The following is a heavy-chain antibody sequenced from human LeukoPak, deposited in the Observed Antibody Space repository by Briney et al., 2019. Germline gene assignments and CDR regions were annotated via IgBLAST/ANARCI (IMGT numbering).Heavy chain of an antibody. CDR3: ASTPPSGEQWGGY. D-gene: IGHD6-19*01. V-gene: IGHV1-46*01. CDR1: GYTFTSYY. CDR2: INPSGGST. J-gene: IGHJ4*02. Sequence: GASVKVSCKASGYTFTSYYMHWVRQAPGQGLERMGIINPSGGSTSYAQKFQGRVTMTRDTSTSTVYMELSSLRSEDTAVYYCASTPPSGEQWGGYWGQGTLVTVSS.